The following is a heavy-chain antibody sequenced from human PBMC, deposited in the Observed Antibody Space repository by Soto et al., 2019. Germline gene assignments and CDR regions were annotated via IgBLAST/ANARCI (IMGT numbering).Heavy chain of an antibody. V-gene: IGHV4-59*01. CDR2: MYNTGST. CDR3: ARDLWGYCGTACYPLDV. D-gene: IGHD2-21*02. CDR1: GGTISRYY. Sequence: QVQLQESGPGLVKPSETLSLTCTVSGGTISRYYWSWIRQPPGKGLEWIGYMYNTGSTVYNPSFKSRVTRSVDTSKILSSLKRSSVTAADTAVYYCARDLWGYCGTACYPLDVWGQGTTVTVSS. J-gene: IGHJ6*02.